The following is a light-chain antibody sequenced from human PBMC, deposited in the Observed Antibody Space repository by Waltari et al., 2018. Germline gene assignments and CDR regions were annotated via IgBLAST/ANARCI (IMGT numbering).Light chain of an antibody. V-gene: IGKV3-15*01. Sequence: EIVMTQSPATLSVSPGEGATLSCRASQRINSNLAWYQQKPAQAPRPLLYGASTGATGVPASFSGIGSGTEFTLTISSLQSEDFAIYYCQQYNNWVTFGHGTRLEIK. CDR2: GAS. CDR3: QQYNNWVT. CDR1: QRINSN. J-gene: IGKJ5*01.